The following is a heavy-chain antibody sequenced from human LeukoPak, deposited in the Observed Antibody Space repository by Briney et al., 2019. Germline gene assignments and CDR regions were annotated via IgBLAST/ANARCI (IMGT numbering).Heavy chain of an antibody. CDR3: APRVVVITAPFDY. CDR1: GFTFSSFG. CDR2: IRYDGTDK. D-gene: IGHD2-21*01. J-gene: IGHJ4*02. V-gene: IGHV3-30*02. Sequence: GGSLRLSCAASGFTFSSFGMHWVRQAPGKGLEWVAFIRYDGTDKYYADSVKGRFTISGDNSKNTLYLQMNSLRPEDTAVYYCAPRVVVITAPFDYWGQGTLATVSS.